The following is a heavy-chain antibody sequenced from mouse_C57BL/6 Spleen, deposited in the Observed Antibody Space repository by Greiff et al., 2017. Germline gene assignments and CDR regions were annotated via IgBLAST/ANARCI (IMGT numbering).Heavy chain of an antibody. CDR3: ARDTTVVAHYFDY. V-gene: IGHV1-69*01. CDR2: IDPSDSYT. J-gene: IGHJ2*01. CDR1: GYTFTSYW. Sequence: QVQLQQPGAELVMPGASVKLSCKASGYTFTSYWMHWVKQRPGPGLEWIGEIDPSDSYTNYNQKFKGKSTLTVDKSSSTAYMQLSSLTSEDSAVXYCARDTTVVAHYFDYWGQGTTLTVSS. D-gene: IGHD1-1*01.